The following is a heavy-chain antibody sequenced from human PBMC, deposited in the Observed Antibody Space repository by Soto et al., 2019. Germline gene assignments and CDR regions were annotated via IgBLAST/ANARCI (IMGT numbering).Heavy chain of an antibody. CDR3: ARVVAGAEYFQH. D-gene: IGHD6-19*01. Sequence: SETLSLTCTVSGGSISSGGYYWSWIRQHPGKGLEWIGYIYYSGSTYYNPSLKSRVTISVDTSKNQFSLKLSSVTAADTAVYYCARVVAGAEYFQHWGQGTLVTVSS. V-gene: IGHV4-31*03. CDR1: GGSISSGGYY. CDR2: IYYSGST. J-gene: IGHJ1*01.